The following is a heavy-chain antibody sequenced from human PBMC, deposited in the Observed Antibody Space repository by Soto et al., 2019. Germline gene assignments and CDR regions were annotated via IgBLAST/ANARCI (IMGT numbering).Heavy chain of an antibody. CDR2: IYSGGST. V-gene: IGHV3-66*01. CDR3: ARDGPTTDYYDSSGHYGMDV. Sequence: GGSLRLSCAVSGFTVSSNYMSWVRQAPGKGLEWVSVIYSGGSTYYADSVKGRFTISRDNSKNTVYLQTNSLRDEDTAVYYCARDGPTTDYYDSSGHYGMDVWGQGTTVTVSS. D-gene: IGHD3-22*01. CDR1: GFTVSSNY. J-gene: IGHJ6*02.